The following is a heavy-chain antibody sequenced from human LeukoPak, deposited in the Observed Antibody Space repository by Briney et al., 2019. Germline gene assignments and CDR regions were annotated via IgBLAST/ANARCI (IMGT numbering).Heavy chain of an antibody. CDR3: ARVAPSFVVVAAAYFDY. CDR2: INPNSGGT. CDR1: GYTFTGYY. V-gene: IGHV1-2*02. Sequence: ASVKVSCKASGYTFTGYYMHWVRQAPGQGLEWMGWINPNSGGTNYAQKFQGRVTMTRDTSISTAYMELSRLRSDDTAVYYCARVAPSFVVVAAAYFDYWGQGTLVTVSS. J-gene: IGHJ4*02. D-gene: IGHD2-15*01.